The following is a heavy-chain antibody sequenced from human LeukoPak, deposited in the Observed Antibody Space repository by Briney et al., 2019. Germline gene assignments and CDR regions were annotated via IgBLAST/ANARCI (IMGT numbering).Heavy chain of an antibody. Sequence: GASVKVSCKASGGTFSSYAISWVRQAPGQGLEWMGGIIPIFGTANYAQKFQGRVTITADESTSTAYMELSSLRSEDTAVYYCARDLPAGMRYGSGNQWEFEDYWGQGTLVTVSS. CDR1: GGTFSSYA. J-gene: IGHJ4*02. V-gene: IGHV1-69*13. CDR3: ARDLPAGMRYGSGNQWEFEDY. CDR2: IIPIFGTA. D-gene: IGHD3-10*01.